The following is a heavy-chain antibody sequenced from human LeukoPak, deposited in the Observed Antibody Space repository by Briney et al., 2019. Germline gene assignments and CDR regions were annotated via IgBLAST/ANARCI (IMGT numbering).Heavy chain of an antibody. CDR2: INHSGST. J-gene: IGHJ3*02. CDR1: GGSFSGYY. Sequence: PSETLSLTCAVYGGSFSGYYWSWIRQPPVKGLEWIGEINHSGSTNYNPSLKSRVTISVDTSKNQFSLKLSSVTAADTAVYYCARQTIVVPAAQNQYYDFWSGYWPTNQNAFDIWGQGTMVTVSS. CDR3: ARQTIVVPAAQNQYYDFWSGYWPTNQNAFDI. D-gene: IGHD3-3*01. V-gene: IGHV4-34*01.